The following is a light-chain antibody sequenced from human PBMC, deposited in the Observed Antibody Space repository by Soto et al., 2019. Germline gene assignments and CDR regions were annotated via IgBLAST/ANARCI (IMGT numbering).Light chain of an antibody. CDR2: GAS. CDR3: QQYRSWRRT. Sequence: PGETGILSCRASQSVDISLAWYQQKPGQAPRLLIYGASTRATDMPGTFSGRGSGTEFTLTITSLRPEDFGVYYCQQYRSWRRTFGQGTKVDIK. CDR1: QSVDIS. J-gene: IGKJ1*01. V-gene: IGKV3-15*01.